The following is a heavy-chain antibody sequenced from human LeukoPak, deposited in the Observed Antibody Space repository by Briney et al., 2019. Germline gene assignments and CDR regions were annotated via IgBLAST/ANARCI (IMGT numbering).Heavy chain of an antibody. V-gene: IGHV4-39*01. D-gene: IGHD5-18*01. J-gene: IGHJ4*02. CDR1: GGSISSSGYY. CDR2: IYYSGST. CDR3: ARTSYEDDY. Sequence: SETLSLTCTVSGGSISSSGYYWGWIRQPPGKGLEWIGSIYYSGSTYYNPSLKSRVTISVDTSKNQFSLKLSSVTAADTAVYYCARTSYEDDYWGQGTLVTVSS.